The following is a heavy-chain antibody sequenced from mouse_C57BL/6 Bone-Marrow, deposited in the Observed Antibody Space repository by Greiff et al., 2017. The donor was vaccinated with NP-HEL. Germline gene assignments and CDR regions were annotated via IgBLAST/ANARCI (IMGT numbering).Heavy chain of an antibody. CDR1: GFTFSDYY. D-gene: IGHD1-1*01. CDR2: ISNGGGST. J-gene: IGHJ2*01. V-gene: IGHV5-12*01. Sequence: EVMLVESGGGLVQPGGSLKLSCAASGFTFSDYYMYWVRQTPEKRLEWVAYISNGGGSTYYPDTVQGRFTISRDNAKNPLYLQMSRLKSEDTAMYYCARQHYYYGSPYFDYWGQGTTLTVSS. CDR3: ARQHYYYGSPYFDY.